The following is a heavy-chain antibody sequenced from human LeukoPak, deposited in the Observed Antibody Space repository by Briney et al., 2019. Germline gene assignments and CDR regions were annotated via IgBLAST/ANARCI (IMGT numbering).Heavy chain of an antibody. CDR1: RFTFSTYW. Sequence: GGSLRLSCAASRFTFSTYWTHWVRQAPGKGLVWVSRINSDGSSTGYADSVKGRFTISRDNAKTSLYLQMNRLRAEDTAVYYCARDRHYYGSGSYPYYFDYWGQGTLSPSPQ. J-gene: IGHJ4*02. CDR2: INSDGSST. D-gene: IGHD3-10*01. V-gene: IGHV3-74*01. CDR3: ARDRHYYGSGSYPYYFDY.